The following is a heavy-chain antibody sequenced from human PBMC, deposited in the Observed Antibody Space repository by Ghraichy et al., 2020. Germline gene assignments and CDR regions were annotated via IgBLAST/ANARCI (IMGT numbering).Heavy chain of an antibody. D-gene: IGHD1-26*01. J-gene: IGHJ4*02. CDR3: ARKRLGEPLDY. CDR2: INPSGGST. CDR1: GYTFTTYY. V-gene: IGHV1-46*01. Sequence: ASVKVSCKASGYTFTTYYIHWVRQAPGQGLEWMAMINPSGGSTDYAQKFQGRVTMTRDTSTSTVYMELSSLTFDDTAVYYCARKRLGEPLDYWGQGTLVTVSS.